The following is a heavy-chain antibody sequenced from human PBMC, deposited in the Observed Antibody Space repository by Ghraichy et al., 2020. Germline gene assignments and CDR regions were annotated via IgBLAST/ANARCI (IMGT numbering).Heavy chain of an antibody. CDR3: GHPSYT. CDR2: IYTGGTT. Sequence: SETLSLTCTVSGGSSSSNFYYWGWIRQPPGKGLEWIASIYTGGTTYYNPSLESRLTISVDTSKNQFSLKLRSVTAADTAVYYCGHPSYTWGQGILVTVSS. D-gene: IGHD3-10*01. CDR1: GGSSSSNFYY. V-gene: IGHV4-39*01. J-gene: IGHJ5*02.